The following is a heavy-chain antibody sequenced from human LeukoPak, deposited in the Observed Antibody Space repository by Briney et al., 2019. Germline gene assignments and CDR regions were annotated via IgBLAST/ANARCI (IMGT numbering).Heavy chain of an antibody. CDR1: GYSFTSYW. Sequence: GESLKISCKGSGYSFTSYWIGWVRQMPGKGLEWMGIIYPGDSDTRYSPSFQGQVTISADKSISTAYLQWSSLKASDTAMYYCARLGYYDSSGYYYSENGFEYYFDYWGQGTLVTVSS. D-gene: IGHD3-22*01. CDR2: IYPGDSDT. CDR3: ARLGYYDSSGYYYSENGFEYYFDY. V-gene: IGHV5-51*01. J-gene: IGHJ4*02.